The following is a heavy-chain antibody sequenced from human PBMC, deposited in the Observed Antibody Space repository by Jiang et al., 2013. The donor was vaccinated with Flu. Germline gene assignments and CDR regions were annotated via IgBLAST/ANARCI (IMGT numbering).Heavy chain of an antibody. J-gene: IGHJ4*02. Sequence: VQLVESGGGLVQPGGSLRLSCAGSGFTFSGYWITWVRQAPGKGLEWVANINQDGSTRYYVDSVRGRFTISRDNAKQSVYLQMNSLRAEDTALYYCAREVAGAEAHWGQGTLVTVSS. CDR1: GFTFSGYW. CDR2: INQDGSTR. V-gene: IGHV3-7*03. D-gene: IGHD6-19*01. CDR3: AREVAGAEAH.